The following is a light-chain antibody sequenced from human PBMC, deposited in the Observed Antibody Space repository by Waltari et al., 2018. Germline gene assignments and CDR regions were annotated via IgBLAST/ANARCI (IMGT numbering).Light chain of an antibody. Sequence: QSVLTQPPSASGTPGPGVIISCSGSNSNIGSPNSYWSQHLPGTAPKPLIYKNNRRPSGFPERFSGSKSGTSASLAISGLRSEDEADYYCAAWDDSLSGRVFGGGTKLTVL. V-gene: IGLV1-47*01. CDR1: NSNIGSPN. CDR3: AAWDDSLSGRV. J-gene: IGLJ3*02. CDR2: KNN.